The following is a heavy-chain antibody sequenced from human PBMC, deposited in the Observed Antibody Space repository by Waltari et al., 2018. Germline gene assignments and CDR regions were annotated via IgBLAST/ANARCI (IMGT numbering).Heavy chain of an antibody. J-gene: IGHJ3*01. Sequence: QVQLQESGPGLVKPSETLSLTCTLSGSFYYLSWIRQPPGKGLECLGYASYSGSTYYNPSLPSRVTILVGSSRNQFALQLSSVTAAYTAVYYCATRGARYSNAFDVWGQGTMVTVSS. CDR3: ATRGARYSNAFDV. CDR1: GSFYY. V-gene: IGHV4-59*08. D-gene: IGHD2-15*01. CDR2: ASYSGST.